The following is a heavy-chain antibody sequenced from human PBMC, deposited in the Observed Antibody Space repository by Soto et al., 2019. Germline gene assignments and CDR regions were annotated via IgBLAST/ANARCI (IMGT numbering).Heavy chain of an antibody. CDR1: GGTFSSYA. CDR2: IIPIFGTA. J-gene: IGHJ4*02. V-gene: IGHV1-69*13. D-gene: IGHD3-3*01. Sequence: SVKVSCKASGGTFSSYAISWVRQAPGQGLEWMGGIIPIFGTANYAQKFQGRVTITADESTSTAYMELSSLRSEDTAVYFCSRGSGRNDFWSGYYKHYFDYWGQGTLVTVSS. CDR3: SRGSGRNDFWSGYYKHYFDY.